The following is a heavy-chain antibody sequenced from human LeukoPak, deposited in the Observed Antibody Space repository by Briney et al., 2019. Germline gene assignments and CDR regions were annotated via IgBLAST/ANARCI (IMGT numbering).Heavy chain of an antibody. CDR3: ATESSGALDY. CDR1: GFSIDDYA. Sequence: PGGSLRLSCAASGFSIDDYAMHWVRQAPGKGLEWVSGISWNSGSIAYADSVKGRFTISRDNAKNSLYLQMNSLRAEDTSVYYCATESSGALDYWGQGTLVTVSS. CDR2: ISWNSGSI. V-gene: IGHV3-9*01. J-gene: IGHJ4*02. D-gene: IGHD1-26*01.